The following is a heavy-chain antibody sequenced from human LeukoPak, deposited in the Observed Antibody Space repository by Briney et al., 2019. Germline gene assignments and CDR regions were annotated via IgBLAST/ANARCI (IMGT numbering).Heavy chain of an antibody. CDR2: INLSGSN. Sequence: SQTLSLAYAVYGGSFSGYCWSWIRLPPGKWREWIGEINLSGSNNYNPYLKSRVTISVDTSKNQSSLKLSSVTAADTAVYYCARGAGMSPAATAYYYYMDVWGKGTTVTVSS. J-gene: IGHJ6*03. CDR3: ARGAGMSPAATAYYYYMDV. V-gene: IGHV4-34*01. D-gene: IGHD2-2*01. CDR1: GGSFSGYC.